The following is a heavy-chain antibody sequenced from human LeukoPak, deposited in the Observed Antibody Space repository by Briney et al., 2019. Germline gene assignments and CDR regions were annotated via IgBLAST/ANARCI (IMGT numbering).Heavy chain of an antibody. J-gene: IGHJ4*02. CDR1: GYTLTELS. V-gene: IGHV1-24*01. Sequence: ASVKVSCKVSGYTLTELSMHWVRQAPGKGLEWMGGFDPEDGETIYAQKFQDRVTMTEDTSTDTAYMELSSLRSDDTAVYYCARDFIQYSSSWYTGRRGGDTKHPLDYWGQGTLVTVSS. CDR3: ARDFIQYSSSWYTGRRGGDTKHPLDY. CDR2: FDPEDGET. D-gene: IGHD6-13*01.